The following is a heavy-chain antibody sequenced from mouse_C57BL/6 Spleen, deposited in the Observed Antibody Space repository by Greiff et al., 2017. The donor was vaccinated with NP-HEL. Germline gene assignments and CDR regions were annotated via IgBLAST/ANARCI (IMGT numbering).Heavy chain of an antibody. CDR3: ARYIYYDYDDYYAMDY. CDR1: GFTFTDYY. CDR2: IRNKANGYTT. D-gene: IGHD2-4*01. J-gene: IGHJ4*01. V-gene: IGHV7-3*01. Sequence: EVMLVESGGGLVQPGGSLSLSCAASGFTFTDYYMSWVRQPPGKALEWLGFIRNKANGYTTEYSASVKGRFTISRDNSQSILYLQMNALRAEDSATYYCARYIYYDYDDYYAMDYWGQGTSVTVSS.